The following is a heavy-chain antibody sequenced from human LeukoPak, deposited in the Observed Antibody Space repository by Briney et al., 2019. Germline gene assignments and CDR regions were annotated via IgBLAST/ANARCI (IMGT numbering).Heavy chain of an antibody. J-gene: IGHJ4*02. CDR3: ARHLNYYLDY. CDR1: GFTFSSYS. V-gene: IGHV3-74*01. Sequence: GGSLRLSCAASGFTFSSYSMNWVRQAPGKGLVWVSRISSDGSITGYADSVKGRFTISRDNAKNTLYLQMNSLRAEDTAVYYCARHLNYYLDYWGQGTLVTVSS. CDR2: ISSDGSIT. D-gene: IGHD3-10*01.